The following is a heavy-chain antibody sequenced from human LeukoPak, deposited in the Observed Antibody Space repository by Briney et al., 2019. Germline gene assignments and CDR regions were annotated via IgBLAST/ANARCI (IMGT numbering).Heavy chain of an antibody. Sequence: HPGGSLRLSCAASGFTFSIYAMSWVRQAPGKGLAWVSGLNEDGGYTYYADSVKGRFTISRDNSKNTLYLQMNSLRAEDTAVYYCAKDGAVAGMRVVYFDYWGQGTLVTVPS. J-gene: IGHJ4*02. CDR2: LNEDGGYT. CDR1: GFTFSIYA. CDR3: AKDGAVAGMRVVYFDY. V-gene: IGHV3-23*01. D-gene: IGHD6-19*01.